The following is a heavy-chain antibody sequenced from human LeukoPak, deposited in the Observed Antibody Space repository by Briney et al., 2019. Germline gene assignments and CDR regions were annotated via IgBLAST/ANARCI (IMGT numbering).Heavy chain of an antibody. Sequence: ASVKVSCKASGYTFTSYGISWVRQAPGQGLEWMGWISAYNGNTNYAQKLQGRVTMTTDTSTSTAYMELRSLRSDDTAVYYCARWGYHDFWSGYSGPYYFDYWGQGALVTVSS. J-gene: IGHJ4*02. V-gene: IGHV1-18*01. CDR1: GYTFTSYG. CDR2: ISAYNGNT. D-gene: IGHD3-3*01. CDR3: ARWGYHDFWSGYSGPYYFDY.